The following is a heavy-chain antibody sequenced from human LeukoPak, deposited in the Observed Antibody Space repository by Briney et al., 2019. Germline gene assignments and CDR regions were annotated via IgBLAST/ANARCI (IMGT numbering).Heavy chain of an antibody. V-gene: IGHV4-59*01. D-gene: IGHD5-24*01. CDR2: IYYSGST. Sequence: PSETLSLTCTVSGGPISSYFWSWIRQPPGKGLEWIGYIYYSGSTNYNPSLKSRVTISLDTSKNQFSRKLSSVTAADTAVYYCARRWDGYNYNYFDYWGQGTPVTVSS. CDR3: ARRWDGYNYNYFDY. CDR1: GGPISSYF. J-gene: IGHJ4*02.